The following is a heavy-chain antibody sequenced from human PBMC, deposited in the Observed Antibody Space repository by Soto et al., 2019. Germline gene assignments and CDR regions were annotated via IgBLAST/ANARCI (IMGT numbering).Heavy chain of an antibody. CDR3: AHTMTRVRTMMAR. CDR2: LYWDDDK. J-gene: IGHJ6*04. V-gene: IGHV2-5*02. CDR1: GIALDATDVG. Sequence: QSTLKGSGPTLVKPKETLTLTCSFSGIALDATDVGVAWIRQPPGKALEWLALLYWDDDKRFNDAQKSRLTLTKDPSKPQMNLTMTNMDTVDTGTYYCAHTMTRVRTMMARWGSGTPVIVSS. D-gene: IGHD3-22*01.